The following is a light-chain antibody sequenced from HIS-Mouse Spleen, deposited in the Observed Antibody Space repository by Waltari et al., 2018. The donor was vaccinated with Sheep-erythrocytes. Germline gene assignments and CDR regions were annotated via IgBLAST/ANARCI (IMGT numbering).Light chain of an antibody. J-gene: IGLJ3*02. CDR1: KLGDKY. Sequence: SYELTQPPSVSVSPGQTASIPCSGDKLGDKYPCWYQQKPGQSPVRAIYQDSKRRSGIPERFSGSNAGNTATLTISGTQARDEADYYCQAWDSSTAWVFGGGTKLTVL. CDR3: QAWDSSTAWV. CDR2: QDS. V-gene: IGLV3-1*01.